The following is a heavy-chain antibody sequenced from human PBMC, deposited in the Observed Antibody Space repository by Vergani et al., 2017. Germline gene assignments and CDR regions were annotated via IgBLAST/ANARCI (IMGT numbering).Heavy chain of an antibody. V-gene: IGHV4-59*08. D-gene: IGHD3-16*02. J-gene: IGHJ6*02. CDR2: IYYSGST. Sequence: QVQLQESGPGLVKPSETLSLTCTVSGGSISSSYWSWIRQPPGXGLEWIGYIYYSGSTNYNPSLKSRVTILVDTSKHQFSLKLSSVTAADTAVYYCAKAVRGVIGGSNYYYDGMDVWGQGTTVTVSS. CDR3: AKAVRGVIGGSNYYYDGMDV. CDR1: GGSISSSY.